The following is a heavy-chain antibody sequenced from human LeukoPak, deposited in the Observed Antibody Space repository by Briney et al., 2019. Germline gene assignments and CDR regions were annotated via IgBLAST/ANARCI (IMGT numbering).Heavy chain of an antibody. CDR3: ARDQGYYYGMDV. CDR2: ISGSGGST. Sequence: GGSLRLSCAASGFTFSSYAMSWVRQAPGKGLEWVSAISGSGGSTYYADSVKGRFTISRDNSKNTLYLQMNSLRAEDTAVYYCARDQGYYYGMDVWGQGTTVTVSS. CDR1: GFTFSSYA. V-gene: IGHV3-23*01. J-gene: IGHJ6*02.